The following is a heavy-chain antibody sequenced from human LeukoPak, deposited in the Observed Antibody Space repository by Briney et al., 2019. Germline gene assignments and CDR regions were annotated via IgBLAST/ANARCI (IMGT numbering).Heavy chain of an antibody. Sequence: PGGSLRLSCAASGFTFSSYGMHWVRQAPGKGLEWVAFIRYDGSNKYYADSVKGRFTISRDNSKNTLYLQMNSLRAEDTAVYYCAKVQRWFGELSTNQDYYYYMDVWGKGTTVTVSS. CDR3: AKVQRWFGELSTNQDYYYYMDV. V-gene: IGHV3-30*02. D-gene: IGHD3-10*01. CDR2: IRYDGSNK. J-gene: IGHJ6*03. CDR1: GFTFSSYG.